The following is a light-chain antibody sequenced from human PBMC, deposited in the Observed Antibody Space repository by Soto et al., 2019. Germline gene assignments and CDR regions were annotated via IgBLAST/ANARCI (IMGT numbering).Light chain of an antibody. Sequence: QSVLTQPPSVSAAPGQKVTISCSGSTSNIGSSYVSWYQQFPGTAPKLLIYDNNKRPSEIPDRFSGSKSGTSATLDITGLQTGDEADYYCGTWARSLTAGVFGGGTKVTVL. CDR3: GTWARSLTAGV. CDR1: TSNIGSSY. V-gene: IGLV1-51*01. J-gene: IGLJ2*01. CDR2: DNN.